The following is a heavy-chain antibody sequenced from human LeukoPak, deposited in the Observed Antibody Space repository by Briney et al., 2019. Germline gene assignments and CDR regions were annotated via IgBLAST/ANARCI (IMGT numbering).Heavy chain of an antibody. CDR1: GLTVSSNY. D-gene: IGHD6-6*01. V-gene: IGHV3-66*02. CDR3: ARDKGTSYLSSFDY. J-gene: IGHJ4*02. Sequence: GGSLRLSCAASGLTVSSNYMNWVRQAPGKGLEWVSVIYSGGSTYYADSVKGRFTISRDNSKNTLYLQMNSLRAADTAVYYCARDKGTSYLSSFDYWGQGTLVTVSS. CDR2: IYSGGST.